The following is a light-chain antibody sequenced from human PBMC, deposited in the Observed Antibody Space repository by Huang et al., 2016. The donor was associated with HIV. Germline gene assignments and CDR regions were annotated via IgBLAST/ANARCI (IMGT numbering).Light chain of an antibody. V-gene: IGKV3-15*01. CDR3: HHYNNWPPRGT. CDR1: QSVRGN. J-gene: IGKJ1*01. CDR2: GGS. Sequence: EIMMTQSPATLSVSPGERATLSCRASQSVRGNIAWYQQKPGQAPRLLIFGGSTRATGIPARFRSSESGTEFTLTISSLQSEDFAIYYCHHYNNWPPRGTFGQGTKVEI.